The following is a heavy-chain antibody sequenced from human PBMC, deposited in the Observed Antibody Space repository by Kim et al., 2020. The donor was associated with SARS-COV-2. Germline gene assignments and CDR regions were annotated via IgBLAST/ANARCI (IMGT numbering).Heavy chain of an antibody. Sequence: VKGRFTISRDNSKNTLYLQMNSLRAEDTAVYYCAKDLIAALRYYYYGMDVWGQGTTVTVSS. J-gene: IGHJ6*02. V-gene: IGHV3-30*02. CDR3: AKDLIAALRYYYYGMDV. D-gene: IGHD6-6*01.